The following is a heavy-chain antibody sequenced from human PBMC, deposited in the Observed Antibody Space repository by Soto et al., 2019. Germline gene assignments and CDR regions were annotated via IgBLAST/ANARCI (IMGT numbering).Heavy chain of an antibody. CDR1: GFSLSSTGVG. CDR3: ARSGHNSGFFYYDY. J-gene: IGHJ4*02. V-gene: IGHV2-5*01. D-gene: IGHD3-22*01. CDR2: INWNDDK. Sequence: QITLKESGPTLVKVTQTVTLTCTFSGFSLSSTGVGVGWIRQSPGKALEGLALINWNDDKRYNPSLKSTLTITKDTSKNQVVLTMTNMDPVDTATYYCARSGHNSGFFYYDYWGQGTLVTVSS.